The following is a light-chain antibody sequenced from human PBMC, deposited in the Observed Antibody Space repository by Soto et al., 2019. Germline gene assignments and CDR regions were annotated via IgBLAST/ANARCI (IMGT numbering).Light chain of an antibody. Sequence: QSVLTQPPSVSAAPGQTVAISCSGGSSNIGNNVVAWYQQFPGTAPKLLIYDNNKRPSGIPDRSSGSKSGTSATLGITGLQTGDEADYYCGTWDSGLSAGGVFGGGTKVTVL. CDR1: SSNIGNNV. V-gene: IGLV1-51*01. J-gene: IGLJ2*01. CDR3: GTWDSGLSAGGV. CDR2: DNN.